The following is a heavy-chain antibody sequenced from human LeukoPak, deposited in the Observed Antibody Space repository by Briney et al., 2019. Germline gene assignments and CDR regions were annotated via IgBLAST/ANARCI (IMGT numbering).Heavy chain of an antibody. V-gene: IGHV3-30*03. Sequence: PGGSLRLSCAVSGFTFSNYGMHWVRQAPGKGLEWVAIISYDASDKNYADSVKGRFTISRDNSKITVSLQMDSLSAEDTAVYYCARDSTTLLRYFDWFFDYWGQGTLVTVSS. D-gene: IGHD3-9*01. CDR3: ARDSTTLLRYFDWFFDY. J-gene: IGHJ4*02. CDR1: GFTFSNYG. CDR2: ISYDASDK.